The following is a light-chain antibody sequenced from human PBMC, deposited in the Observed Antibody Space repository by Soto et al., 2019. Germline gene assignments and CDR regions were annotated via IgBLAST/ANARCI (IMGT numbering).Light chain of an antibody. CDR3: QQYGSSPQT. CDR1: QSVSSSY. J-gene: IGKJ1*01. V-gene: IGKV3-20*01. CDR2: GAS. Sequence: EIVLTQSPGNLSLSPGERATLSCRASQSVSSSYLAWYQQKPGQAPRLLIYGASSRATGIPDRFSGSGSGTDFTLTISRLEPEDFAVYYCQQYGSSPQTFGQGTMVDIK.